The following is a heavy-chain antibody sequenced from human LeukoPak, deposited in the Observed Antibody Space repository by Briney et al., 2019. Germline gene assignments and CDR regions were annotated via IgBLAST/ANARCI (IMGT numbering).Heavy chain of an antibody. Sequence: PETLSLTCTVSGGSISSSSYYWGWIRQPPGKGLEWIGSIYYSGSTYYNPSLKSRVTISVDTSKNQFSLKLSSVTAADTAVYYCARHGGITMIDRFDYWGQGTLVTVSS. CDR3: ARHGGITMIDRFDY. CDR2: IYYSGST. CDR1: GGSISSSSYY. V-gene: IGHV4-39*01. D-gene: IGHD3-22*01. J-gene: IGHJ4*02.